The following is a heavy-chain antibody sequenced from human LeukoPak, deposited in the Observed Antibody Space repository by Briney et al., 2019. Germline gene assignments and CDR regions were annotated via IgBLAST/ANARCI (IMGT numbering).Heavy chain of an antibody. V-gene: IGHV3-30*18. Sequence: PGRSLRLSCAASGFTFSTYGMHWVRQAPGKGLEWVAVISYDGSNKYYAESVKGRFTISRDNYKNTLYLQMNSLRAEDTALYYCAKDIGPTAAGKDDAFDIWGQGTMVTVSS. CDR1: GFTFSTYG. CDR2: ISYDGSNK. CDR3: AKDIGPTAAGKDDAFDI. J-gene: IGHJ3*02. D-gene: IGHD6-13*01.